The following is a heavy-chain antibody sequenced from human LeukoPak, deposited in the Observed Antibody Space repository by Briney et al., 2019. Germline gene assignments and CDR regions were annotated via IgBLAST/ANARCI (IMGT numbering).Heavy chain of an antibody. CDR1: AFTFSSYA. CDR2: ISGSGGST. V-gene: IGHV3-23*01. Sequence: GGSLRLSCAASAFTFSSYAMTWVRQAPGKGLEWVSAISGSGGSTYYADSVKGRFTISRDNSKNTLYLQMNSLRAEDTAVYYCAKAGYSTTAPHGYWGQGTLVTVSS. D-gene: IGHD4-11*01. J-gene: IGHJ4*02. CDR3: AKAGYSTTAPHGY.